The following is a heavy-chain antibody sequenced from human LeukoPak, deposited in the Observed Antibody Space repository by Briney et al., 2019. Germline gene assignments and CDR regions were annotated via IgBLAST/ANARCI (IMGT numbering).Heavy chain of an antibody. Sequence: SETLSLTCTVSGGSISSGDYYWSWIRQHPGKGLEWIGYIYYSGSTYYNPSLKSRVTISVDTSKNQFSLTLSSVTAADTAVYYCARDRGGRTGDGLDFWGQGTLVTVSS. D-gene: IGHD4-17*01. CDR2: IYYSGST. CDR1: GGSISSGDYY. V-gene: IGHV4-31*03. J-gene: IGHJ4*02. CDR3: ARDRGGRTGDGLDF.